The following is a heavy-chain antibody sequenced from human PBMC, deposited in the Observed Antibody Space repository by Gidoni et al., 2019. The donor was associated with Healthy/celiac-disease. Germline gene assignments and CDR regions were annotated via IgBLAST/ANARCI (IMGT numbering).Heavy chain of an antibody. Sequence: QVQLVESGGGVVQPGRSLRLSCAASGFTFSRFAMHWVRQAPGKGLEWVAVISYDGSNKYYADSVKGRFTISRDNSKNTLYLQMNSLRAEDTAVYYCAKEVGNYYDSSGVIDYWGQGTLVTVSS. CDR3: AKEVGNYYDSSGVIDY. V-gene: IGHV3-30*04. CDR1: GFTFSRFA. J-gene: IGHJ4*02. D-gene: IGHD3-22*01. CDR2: ISYDGSNK.